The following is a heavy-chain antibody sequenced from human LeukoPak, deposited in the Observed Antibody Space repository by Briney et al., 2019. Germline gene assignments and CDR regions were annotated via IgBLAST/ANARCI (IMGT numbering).Heavy chain of an antibody. CDR2: IYYSGST. CDR1: GGSISSYY. J-gene: IGHJ6*03. CDR3: AREGRYRYGYNEYHSYMDI. V-gene: IGHV4-59*01. D-gene: IGHD5-24*01. Sequence: SETLSLTCTVSGGSISSYYWSWIRQPPGKGLEWIGYIYYSGSTNYNPSLKSRVTISVDTSKNQFSLKLSSVAAAETAVYYCAREGRYRYGYNEYHSYMDIWGKGTTVTVSS.